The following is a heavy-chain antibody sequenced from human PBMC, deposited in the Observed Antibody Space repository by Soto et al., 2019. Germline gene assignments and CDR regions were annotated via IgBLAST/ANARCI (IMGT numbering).Heavy chain of an antibody. CDR1: GFTFDDYA. V-gene: IGHV3-9*01. J-gene: IGHJ4*02. D-gene: IGHD2-2*01. Sequence: EVQLAESGGGLVQPGRSLRLSCAASGFTFDDYAMHWVRQAPGKGLEWVSGISWNSGSIGYADSVKGRFTISRDNAKNSLYLQMNSLRAEDTALYYCAKSRGSTSSTAYYFDYWGQGTLVTVSS. CDR2: ISWNSGSI. CDR3: AKSRGSTSSTAYYFDY.